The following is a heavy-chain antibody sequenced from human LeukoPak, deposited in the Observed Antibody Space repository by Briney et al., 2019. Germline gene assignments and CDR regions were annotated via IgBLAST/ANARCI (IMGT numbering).Heavy chain of an antibody. J-gene: IGHJ4*02. D-gene: IGHD2-15*01. CDR3: ARSRGYCSGGSCYPFDC. Sequence: GGSLRLSCAASGFTFSDYWMSWVRQVPGKGLEWVANIRQDGSEKYHADSVKGRFSISRDNAKNSLYLQMNSLRAEDTAVYYCARSRGYCSGGSCYPFDCWGQGTLVTVSS. V-gene: IGHV3-7*03. CDR1: GFTFSDYW. CDR2: IRQDGSEK.